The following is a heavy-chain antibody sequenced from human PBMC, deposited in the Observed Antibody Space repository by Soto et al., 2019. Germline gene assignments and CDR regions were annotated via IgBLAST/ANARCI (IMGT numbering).Heavy chain of an antibody. V-gene: IGHV3-23*01. Sequence: QPGGSLRLSCAASGFTFSSYAMSWVRQAPGKGLEWVSAISGSGGSTYYADSVKGRFTISRDNSKNTLYLQMNSLRAEDTAVYYCAKELLGYYYDSSGYYYADYFDYWGQGTLVTVSS. J-gene: IGHJ4*02. CDR1: GFTFSSYA. CDR3: AKELLGYYYDSSGYYYADYFDY. CDR2: ISGSGGST. D-gene: IGHD3-22*01.